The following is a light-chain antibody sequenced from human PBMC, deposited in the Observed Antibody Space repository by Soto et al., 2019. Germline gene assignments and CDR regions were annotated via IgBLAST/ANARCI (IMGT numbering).Light chain of an antibody. Sequence: DIQMTQSPSSLSASVGDRVTITCRASPNLRNYLNWYQQRPCKTPNLLVYAASNLRSGVPSRFSGSGYGTDFTLTISSLQPADFATYYGHQPHSTSSSTVGQSTKVYIK. CDR2: AAS. J-gene: IGKJ2*01. CDR1: PNLRNY. CDR3: HQPHSTSSST. V-gene: IGKV1-39*01.